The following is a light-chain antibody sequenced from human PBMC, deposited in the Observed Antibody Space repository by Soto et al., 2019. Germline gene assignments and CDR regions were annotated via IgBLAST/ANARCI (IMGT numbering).Light chain of an antibody. CDR3: SSYTNSGALVV. CDR1: SSDIGGYKF. V-gene: IGLV2-14*01. J-gene: IGLJ2*01. Sequence: QSVLTQPASVSGSPGQSITLSCTGTSSDIGGYKFVSWYQQLPGKAPKLIIYDVSNRPSGVSNRFSGSKSGNTASLTISGRQAEDEADYYCSSYTNSGALVVFGGGTKLTVL. CDR2: DVS.